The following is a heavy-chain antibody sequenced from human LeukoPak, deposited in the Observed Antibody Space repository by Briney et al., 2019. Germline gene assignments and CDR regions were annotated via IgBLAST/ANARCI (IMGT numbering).Heavy chain of an antibody. CDR1: GYTFTSYA. CDR2: INAGNGNT. J-gene: IGHJ4*02. V-gene: IGHV1-3*03. CDR3: ARGNGDYFQVFDY. D-gene: IGHD4-17*01. Sequence: VASVKVSCKASGYTFTSYAMHWVRQAPGQRLEWMGWINAGNGNTKYSQEFQGRVTITRDTSASTAYMELSSLRSEDMAVYYCARGNGDYFQVFDYWGQGTLVTVSS.